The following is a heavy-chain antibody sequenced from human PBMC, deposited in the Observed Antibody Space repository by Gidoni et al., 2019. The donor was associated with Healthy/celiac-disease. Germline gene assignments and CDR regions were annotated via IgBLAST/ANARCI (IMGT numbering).Heavy chain of an antibody. Sequence: QVQLVQSGAEVKKPGASLKASCKASGYTFTSSYMHWVRQAPGQGLEWIGIINPSGGSTSYAQKFQGRVNMTRDTSTSTVYMELSSLRSEDTAVYYCARRGYSSSWSYFDYWGQGTLVTVSS. CDR2: INPSGGST. V-gene: IGHV1-46*03. J-gene: IGHJ4*02. CDR1: GYTFTSSY. D-gene: IGHD6-13*01. CDR3: ARRGYSSSWSYFDY.